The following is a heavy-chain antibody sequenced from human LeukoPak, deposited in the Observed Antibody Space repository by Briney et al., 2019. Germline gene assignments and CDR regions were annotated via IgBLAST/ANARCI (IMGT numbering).Heavy chain of an antibody. CDR2: IIPIFGTA. CDR1: GGAFSSYA. D-gene: IGHD5-18*01. CDR3: ASAVDSAMVEGDYYYMDV. Sequence: SVEVSCXASGGAFSSYAISWVRQAPGQGLEWMGGIIPIFGTANCAQKFQGRVTITADESTSTAYMELSSLRSEDTAVYYCASAVDSAMVEGDYYYMDVWGKGTTVTVSS. J-gene: IGHJ6*03. V-gene: IGHV1-69*01.